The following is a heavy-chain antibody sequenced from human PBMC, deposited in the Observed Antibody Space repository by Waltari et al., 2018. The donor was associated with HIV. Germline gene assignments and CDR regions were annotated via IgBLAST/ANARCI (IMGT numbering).Heavy chain of an antibody. Sequence: QVQLVQSGAEVKKPGASVKVSCKASGYTFTSYGISWVRQAPGQGLEWMGWISAYNGNTNYAQKLQGRVTMTTDTSTSTAYMELRSLRSDDTAVYYCARDLGIVLKPARGALDIWGQGTMVTVSS. CDR3: ARDLGIVLKPARGALDI. CDR2: ISAYNGNT. D-gene: IGHD2-8*01. CDR1: GYTFTSYG. V-gene: IGHV1-18*01. J-gene: IGHJ3*02.